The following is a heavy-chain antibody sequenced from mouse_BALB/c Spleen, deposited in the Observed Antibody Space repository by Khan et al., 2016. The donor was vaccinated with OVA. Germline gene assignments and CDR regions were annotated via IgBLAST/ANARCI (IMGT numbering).Heavy chain of an antibody. CDR3: ARGTFGY. CDR1: GYSFTSYY. D-gene: IGHD3-3*01. Sequence: VQLKQSGPELMKPGASVNISCKAAGYSFTSYYIHWVKQSHGKSLEWIGYIDPFNGGTDYNQKFKGKATLTVDKSSSTAYMHLSSLTSEDSAVCYCARGTFGYWGQGTLVTVSA. V-gene: IGHV1S135*01. J-gene: IGHJ3*01. CDR2: IDPFNGGT.